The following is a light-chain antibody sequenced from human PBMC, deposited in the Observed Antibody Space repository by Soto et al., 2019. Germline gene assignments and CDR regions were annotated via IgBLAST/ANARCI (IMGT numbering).Light chain of an antibody. J-gene: IGKJ3*01. V-gene: IGKV1-39*01. CDR1: QTISTY. CDR2: AAS. Sequence: DLQMTQSPSSLSASVGHRVTITCRASQTISTYLNWYQQKPGKAPKLLIHAASSLQSGVPSRFSGSGSGTDFTLTISSLQPEDFATYYCQQSYRTPLTFGPGTKVDIK. CDR3: QQSYRTPLT.